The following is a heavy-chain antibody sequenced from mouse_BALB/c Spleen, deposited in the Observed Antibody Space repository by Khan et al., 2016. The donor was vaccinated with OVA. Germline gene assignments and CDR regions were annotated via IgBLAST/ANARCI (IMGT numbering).Heavy chain of an antibody. D-gene: IGHD2-3*01. V-gene: IGHV1S137*01. CDR2: VSTYYGNT. CDR3: VRDDGYSPFAY. Sequence: QVPLQQSGPELVRPGVSVKISCKGPDYTFTDYPMHWVRQSHVKSLEWIGAVSTYYGNTNYNQKFKGKAIMTVDNSSSTAYMELASLTSEDSAIYYCVRDDGYSPFAYWGQGTLVTVSA. CDR1: DYTFTDYP. J-gene: IGHJ3*01.